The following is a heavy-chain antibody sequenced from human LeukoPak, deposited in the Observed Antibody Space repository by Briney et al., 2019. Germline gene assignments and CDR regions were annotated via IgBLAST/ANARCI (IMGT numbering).Heavy chain of an antibody. CDR2: IYIGGDT. V-gene: IGHV3-53*01. CDR3: ARGASGYSSNLDY. Sequence: GGSLRLSCAASGFSVSSNYMSWVRQAPGKGLEWVSVIYIGGDTYYAHSVKGRFTISRDNSNNTLYLRMNSLRAEDTAIYYCARGASGYSSNLDYWGQGTLVTVSS. CDR1: GFSVSSNY. D-gene: IGHD6-13*01. J-gene: IGHJ4*02.